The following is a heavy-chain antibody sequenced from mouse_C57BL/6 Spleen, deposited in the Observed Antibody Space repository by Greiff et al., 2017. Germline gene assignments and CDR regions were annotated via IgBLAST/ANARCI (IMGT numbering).Heavy chain of an antibody. V-gene: IGHV5-6*01. CDR1: GFTFSSYG. Sequence: EVQGVESGGDLVKPGGSLKLSCAASGFTFSSYGMSWVRQTPDKRLEWVATISSGGSYTYYPDSVKGRFTISRDNANNTLYLQMSRLKSEDTAMYYCASYYINWFAYWGQGTLVTVSA. CDR2: ISSGGSYT. CDR3: ASYYINWFAY. J-gene: IGHJ3*01. D-gene: IGHD2-5*01.